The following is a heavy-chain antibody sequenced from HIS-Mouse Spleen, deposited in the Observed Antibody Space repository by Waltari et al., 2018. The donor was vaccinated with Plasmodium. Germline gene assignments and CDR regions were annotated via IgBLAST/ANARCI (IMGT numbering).Heavy chain of an antibody. Sequence: QVQLQESCPGLVKPSETLSLTCTVSGGSISSYYWSWIRQPPGKGLEWIGYIYYSGSTNSTPSLKSRVTISVDTSKNQFSLKRSSVTAADTAVYYCARLRYSYGYFDYWGQGTLVTVSS. V-gene: IGHV4-59*08. CDR3: ARLRYSYGYFDY. CDR2: IYYSGST. D-gene: IGHD5-18*01. J-gene: IGHJ4*02. CDR1: GGSISSYY.